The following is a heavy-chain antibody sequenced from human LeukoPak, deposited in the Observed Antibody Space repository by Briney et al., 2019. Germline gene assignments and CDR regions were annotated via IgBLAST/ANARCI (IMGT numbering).Heavy chain of an antibody. Sequence: SETLSLTCSVSGGSIRSSSYYWGWIRQPPGKGLEWIGSIYYSGSTYYNPSLKSRVTISVDTSKDQFSLKLSSVTAADTAVYYCARRGSTVTTPDFWGQGTLVTVSS. CDR1: GGSIRSSSYY. J-gene: IGHJ4*02. CDR2: IYYSGST. D-gene: IGHD4-17*01. CDR3: ARRGSTVTTPDF. V-gene: IGHV4-39*01.